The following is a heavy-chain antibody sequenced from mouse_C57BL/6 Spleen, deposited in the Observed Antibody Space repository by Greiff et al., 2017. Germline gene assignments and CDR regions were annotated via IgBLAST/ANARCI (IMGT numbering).Heavy chain of an antibody. CDR1: GYTFTDYN. Sequence: VQLQQSGPELVKPGASVKMSCKASGYTFTDYNMHWVKQSHGQSLEWIGYIYPINGGTSYNQKFKGKATLTVNKSSSTAYMELRSLTSGDSAVYYCARDDYGSGGDAMDYWGQGTSVTVSS. D-gene: IGHD1-1*01. CDR2: IYPINGGT. J-gene: IGHJ4*01. CDR3: ARDDYGSGGDAMDY. V-gene: IGHV1-22*01.